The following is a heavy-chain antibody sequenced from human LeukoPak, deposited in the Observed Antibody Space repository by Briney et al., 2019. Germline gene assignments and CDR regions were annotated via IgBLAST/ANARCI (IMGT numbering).Heavy chain of an antibody. D-gene: IGHD3-10*02. CDR3: ARERIFGDYLDF. V-gene: IGHV3-48*03. Sequence: GGSLRLSCAASGFTFSSYEMNWVRQAPGKGLEWLSYITSSGTTTHYADSVTGRFTISRDNAKNSLYLEMNSLRAEDTAVYYCARERIFGDYLDFWGQGTLVTVSS. CDR2: ITSSGTTT. J-gene: IGHJ4*02. CDR1: GFTFSSYE.